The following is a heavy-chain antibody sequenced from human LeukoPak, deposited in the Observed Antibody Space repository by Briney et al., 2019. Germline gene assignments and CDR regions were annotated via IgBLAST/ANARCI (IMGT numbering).Heavy chain of an antibody. D-gene: IGHD1-1*01. J-gene: IGHJ4*02. CDR3: ARVPRPGTRYYFDY. Sequence: ASVKVSCKASGYTFTGYYMHWVRQAPRQGLEWMGWINPNSGGTNYAQKFQGRVTMTRDTSISTAYMELSRLRSDDTAVYYCARVPRPGTRYYFDYWGQGTLVTVSS. CDR2: INPNSGGT. V-gene: IGHV1-2*02. CDR1: GYTFTGYY.